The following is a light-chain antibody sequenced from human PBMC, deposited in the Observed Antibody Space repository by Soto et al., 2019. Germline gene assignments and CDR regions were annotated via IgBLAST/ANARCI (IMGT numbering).Light chain of an antibody. J-gene: IGLJ2*01. CDR3: QVWDSSFVV. CDR1: NIGSKN. CDR2: RDS. Sequence: SYELTQPLSVSVALGQTARITCGGNNIGSKNVHWYQQKPGQAPVLVIYRDSNRPSGIPERFSGSNSGNTATLTISRAQAGDEADYYCQVWDSSFVVFGGGTQPTVL. V-gene: IGLV3-9*01.